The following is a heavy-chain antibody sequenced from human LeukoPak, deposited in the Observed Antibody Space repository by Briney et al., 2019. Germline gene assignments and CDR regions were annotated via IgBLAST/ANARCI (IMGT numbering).Heavy chain of an antibody. D-gene: IGHD2-2*01. CDR2: ISSSGSTI. Sequence: PGGSVRLSCAASGFTFSDYYMSWLRQAPGKGLEWVSYISSSGSTIYYAVSVKGRFTISRDNAKNSLYLQMNSLRAEDTAVYCCARAGRYCSSTSCFPFDYWGQGTLVTVSS. CDR1: GFTFSDYY. CDR3: ARAGRYCSSTSCFPFDY. V-gene: IGHV3-11*04. J-gene: IGHJ4*02.